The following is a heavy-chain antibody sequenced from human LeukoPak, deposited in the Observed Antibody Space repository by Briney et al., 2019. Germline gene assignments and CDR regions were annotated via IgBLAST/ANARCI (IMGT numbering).Heavy chain of an antibody. CDR1: GFTFSTYW. Sequence: GGSLRLSCAASGFTFSTYWMSWVRQAPGKGLEWVANINQDGSDKYYVDSVEGRFTISRDNATNSLYLQMNSLRAEDTAVYYCARPRYCSSGNCYSDYWGQGALVTVSS. J-gene: IGHJ4*02. CDR3: ARPRYCSSGNCYSDY. V-gene: IGHV3-7*01. CDR2: INQDGSDK. D-gene: IGHD2-15*01.